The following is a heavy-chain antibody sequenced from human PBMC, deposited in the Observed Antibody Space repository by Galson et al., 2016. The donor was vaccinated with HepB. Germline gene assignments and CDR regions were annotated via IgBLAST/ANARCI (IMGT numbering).Heavy chain of an antibody. D-gene: IGHD2/OR15-2a*01. V-gene: IGHV3-13*01. CDR2: IDTDGDT. Sequence: SLRLSCAASGFTFSSYDMHWVRQGRGEGLEWVSVIDTDGDTYYSGSVKGRFTISRENAKNSLYLQMNSLRAEDTAVYYCASFFDGMDAWGQGTTVTVSS. CDR3: ASFFDGMDA. J-gene: IGHJ6*02. CDR1: GFTFSSYD.